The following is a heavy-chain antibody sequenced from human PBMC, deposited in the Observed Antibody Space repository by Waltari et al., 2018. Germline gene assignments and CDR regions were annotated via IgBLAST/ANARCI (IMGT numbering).Heavy chain of an antibody. D-gene: IGHD6-13*01. V-gene: IGHV3-74*02. CDR2: INSDGSTT. CDR3: ATAGYYRFDF. CDR1: GFTFSRYG. J-gene: IGHJ4*02. Sequence: VQLVESGGGVVQPGGSLRLSCAASGFTFSRYGMHWVRQAPGEVLGWVARINSDGSTTDYADSVKGRFTISRDNAKNTLYLQINSLSVEDTAIYYCATAGYYRFDFWGQGTLVTVSS.